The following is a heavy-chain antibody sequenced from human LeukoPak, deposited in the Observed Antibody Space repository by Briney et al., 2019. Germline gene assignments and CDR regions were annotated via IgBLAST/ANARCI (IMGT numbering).Heavy chain of an antibody. CDR2: IYSGGST. V-gene: IGHV3-66*01. D-gene: IGHD3-10*01. Sequence: GGSLRLSCAASGFTVSSNYMSWVRQAPGKGLEWVSVIYSGGSTYYADSVKGGFTMSRDNSKNTLYLQMNSLRAEDTAVYYCARDRSGKYYFDYWGQGTLVTVSS. J-gene: IGHJ4*02. CDR1: GFTVSSNY. CDR3: ARDRSGKYYFDY.